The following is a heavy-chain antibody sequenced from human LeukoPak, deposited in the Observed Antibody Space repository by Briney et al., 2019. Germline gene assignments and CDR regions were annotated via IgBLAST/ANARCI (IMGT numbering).Heavy chain of an antibody. CDR1: GGSISSSSYY. V-gene: IGHV4-39*07. CDR2: IYYSGST. Sequence: SETLSLTCTVSGGSISSSSYYWGWIRQPPGKGLEWIGSIYYSGSTNYNPSLKSRVTISVDTSKNQFSLKLSSVTAADTAVYYCARGTDYYGSGSYYGNWFDPWGQGTLVTVSS. CDR3: ARGTDYYGSGSYYGNWFDP. J-gene: IGHJ5*02. D-gene: IGHD3-10*01.